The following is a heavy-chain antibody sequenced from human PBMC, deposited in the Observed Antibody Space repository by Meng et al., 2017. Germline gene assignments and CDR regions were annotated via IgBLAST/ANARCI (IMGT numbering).Heavy chain of an antibody. J-gene: IGHJ4*02. D-gene: IGHD5-24*01. Sequence: VQVVQSGAEVKKPGSSVKVSCKASGGTFSSYAISWVRQASGQGLEWMGGIIPIFGTANYAQKFQGRVTITADESTSTAYMELSGLRSEDTAVYYCARGGDGYNFYYFDYWGQGTLVTVSS. CDR3: ARGGDGYNFYYFDY. CDR2: IIPIFGTA. V-gene: IGHV1-69*01. CDR1: GGTFSSYA.